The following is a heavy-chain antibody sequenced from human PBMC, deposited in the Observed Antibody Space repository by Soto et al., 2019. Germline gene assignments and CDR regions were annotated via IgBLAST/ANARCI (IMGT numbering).Heavy chain of an antibody. J-gene: IGHJ4*02. Sequence: ASVTVSCKASVYTFTSYVINCVRQSTGQELEWMGWMNPNSGNTGYAQKFQGRVTMTRNNSISTAYMELSSLRSEDTAVYYCARGLNPYSSSVYDYWGQGTLVTVSS. D-gene: IGHD6-6*01. V-gene: IGHV1-8*01. CDR3: ARGLNPYSSSVYDY. CDR1: VYTFTSYV. CDR2: MNPNSGNT.